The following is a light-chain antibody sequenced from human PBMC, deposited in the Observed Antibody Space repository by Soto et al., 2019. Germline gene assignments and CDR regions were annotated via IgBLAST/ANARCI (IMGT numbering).Light chain of an antibody. V-gene: IGLV2-8*01. CDR1: SSDVCGFDW. J-gene: IGLJ1*01. CDR3: CSYAGTRAG. CDR2: AHT. Sequence: QSVLTPPPSASGSPGQSVTISCTGSSSDVCGFDWFSWYDQHPAKVPKLMIYAHTKRPSGVPDRFSGSKSGNTASLTVSGLQAEDEADYCCCSYAGTRAGFGTGTKVTVL.